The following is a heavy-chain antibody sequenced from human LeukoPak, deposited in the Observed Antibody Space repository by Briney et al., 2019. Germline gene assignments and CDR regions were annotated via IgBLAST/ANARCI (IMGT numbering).Heavy chain of an antibody. Sequence: ASVKVSRKASGYTFTSYGISWVRQAPGQGLEWMGWISAYNGNTNYAQKLQGRVTMTTDTSTSTAYMELRSLRSDDTAVYYCARDYPTYDYVWGSYRYDDPVDYWGQGTLVTVSS. D-gene: IGHD3-16*02. CDR1: GYTFTSYG. CDR2: ISAYNGNT. CDR3: ARDYPTYDYVWGSYRYDDPVDY. V-gene: IGHV1-18*01. J-gene: IGHJ4*02.